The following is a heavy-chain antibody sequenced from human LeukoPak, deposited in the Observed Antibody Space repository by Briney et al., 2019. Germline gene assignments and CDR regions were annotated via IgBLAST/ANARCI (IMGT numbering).Heavy chain of an antibody. CDR3: ARHAYSSSPFDY. Sequence: SETLSLTCTVSGGSISSYYWSWTRQPPGKGLEWIGYIYYSGSTNYNPSLKSRVTISVDTSKNQFSLKLSSVTAADTAVYYCARHAYSSSPFDYWGQGTLVTVSS. CDR2: IYYSGST. V-gene: IGHV4-59*08. D-gene: IGHD6-6*01. CDR1: GGSISSYY. J-gene: IGHJ4*02.